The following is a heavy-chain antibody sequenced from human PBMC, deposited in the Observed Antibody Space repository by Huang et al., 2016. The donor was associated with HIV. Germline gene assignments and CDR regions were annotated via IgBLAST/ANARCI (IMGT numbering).Heavy chain of an antibody. CDR1: GGSISTGNYD. Sequence: QVQLQESGPGLVKPSETLSLTCTVSGGSISTGNYDWSWIRQPAGKGLEWVGHLSTRGSANYNPSRKSRVPISLETSKTQFSLKLSSVTAADSAVYYCARVESGYYDAFDIWGPGTTVTVSS. J-gene: IGHJ3*02. CDR2: LSTRGSA. V-gene: IGHV4-61*09. CDR3: ARVESGYYDAFDI. D-gene: IGHD3-3*01.